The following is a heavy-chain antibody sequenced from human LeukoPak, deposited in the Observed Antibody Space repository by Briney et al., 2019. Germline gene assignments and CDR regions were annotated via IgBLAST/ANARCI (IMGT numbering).Heavy chain of an antibody. Sequence: SVKVSCKASGGTFTTYVISWVRQAPGQGLELVGGIIPVFGRANYAEKFQDRVTITADKSTSTAYMELSSLRSEDTAMYYCAINQAGYCGGGSCYRHEFYYMDVWGKGTSVTVSS. CDR1: GGTFTTYV. CDR2: IIPVFGRA. CDR3: AINQAGYCGGGSCYRHEFYYMDV. V-gene: IGHV1-69*06. J-gene: IGHJ6*03. D-gene: IGHD2-15*01.